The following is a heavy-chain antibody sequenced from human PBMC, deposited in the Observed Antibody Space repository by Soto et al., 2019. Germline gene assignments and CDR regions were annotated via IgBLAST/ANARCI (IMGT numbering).Heavy chain of an antibody. Sequence: GASVKVSCKASGYTFTSYGISWVRQAPGQGLEWMGWISAYNGNTNYAQKLQGRVTMTTDTSTSTACMELRSLRSDDTAVYYCARDSETYYYDSSGSLGRDYWGQGTLVTVSS. CDR2: ISAYNGNT. D-gene: IGHD3-22*01. CDR3: ARDSETYYYDSSGSLGRDY. V-gene: IGHV1-18*01. CDR1: GYTFTSYG. J-gene: IGHJ4*02.